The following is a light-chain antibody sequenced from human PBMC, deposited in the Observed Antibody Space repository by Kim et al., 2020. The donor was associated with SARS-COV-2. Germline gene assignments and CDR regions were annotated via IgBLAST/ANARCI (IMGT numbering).Light chain of an antibody. CDR1: QSITSNY. CDR3: QQYGGSAP. CDR2: GAS. J-gene: IGKJ4*01. V-gene: IGKV3-20*01. Sequence: LSPGERATLSCRASQSITSNYLAWYQQKPGQTPRLLIYGASIRATGIPDRFSGSGSGTDFTLTISRLEPEDFAVYYCQQYGGSAPFGGGTKVDIK.